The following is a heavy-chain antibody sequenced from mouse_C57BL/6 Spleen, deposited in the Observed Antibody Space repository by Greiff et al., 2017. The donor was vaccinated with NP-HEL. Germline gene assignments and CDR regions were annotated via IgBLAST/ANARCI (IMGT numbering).Heavy chain of an antibody. V-gene: IGHV1-52*01. CDR1: GYTFTSYW. Sequence: QVQLKQPGAELVRPGSSVKLSCKASGYTFTSYWMHWVKQRPIQGLEWIGNIDPSDSETHYNQKFKDKATLTVDKSSSTAYMQLSSLTSEDSAVYYCAREVDGPFSMDYWGQGTSVTVSS. D-gene: IGHD2-3*01. J-gene: IGHJ4*01. CDR3: AREVDGPFSMDY. CDR2: IDPSDSET.